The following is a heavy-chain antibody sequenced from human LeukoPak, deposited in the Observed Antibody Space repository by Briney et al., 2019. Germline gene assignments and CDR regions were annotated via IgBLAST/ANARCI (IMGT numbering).Heavy chain of an antibody. CDR2: MNPNSGNT. D-gene: IGHD3-10*01. Sequence: VASVKVSCKASGYTFTSYDINWVRQATGQGLEWMGWMNPNSGNTGYAQKFQGRVTMTRNTSISTAYMELSSLRSEDTAVYYCARGRRRGGLLWFGELRYFDYWGQGTLVTVSS. CDR3: ARGRRRGGLLWFGELRYFDY. CDR1: GYTFTSYD. V-gene: IGHV1-8*01. J-gene: IGHJ4*02.